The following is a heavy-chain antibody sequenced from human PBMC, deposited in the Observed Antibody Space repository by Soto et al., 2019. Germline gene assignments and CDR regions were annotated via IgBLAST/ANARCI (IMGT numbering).Heavy chain of an antibody. J-gene: IGHJ4*02. Sequence: QVQLQESGPGLVKPSQTLSLTCTVSGGSISSGGYYWSWIRQHPGKGLEWIGYIYYSGSTYYNPSLTSRVTISVDTSKNQFSLKLSSVTAADTAVYYCARTDYGGKTFDYWGQGTLVTVSS. CDR3: ARTDYGGKTFDY. D-gene: IGHD4-17*01. CDR1: GGSISSGGYY. V-gene: IGHV4-31*03. CDR2: IYYSGST.